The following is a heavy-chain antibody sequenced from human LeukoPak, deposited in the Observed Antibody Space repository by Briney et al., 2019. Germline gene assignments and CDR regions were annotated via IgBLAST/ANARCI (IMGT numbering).Heavy chain of an antibody. Sequence: AGGSLRLSCAASGFTFSAHGMTWVRQAPGKGLEWVSSISSSSSYIYYADSVKGRFTISRDNAKNSLYLQMNSLRAEDTAVYYCARAGEMATTGGAFDIWGQGTMVTVSS. CDR2: ISSSSSYI. CDR1: GFTFSAHG. D-gene: IGHD5-24*01. CDR3: ARAGEMATTGGAFDI. V-gene: IGHV3-21*01. J-gene: IGHJ3*02.